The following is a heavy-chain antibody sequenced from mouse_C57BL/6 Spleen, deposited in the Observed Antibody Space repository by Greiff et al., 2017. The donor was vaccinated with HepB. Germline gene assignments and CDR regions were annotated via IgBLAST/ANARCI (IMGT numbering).Heavy chain of an antibody. CDR2: IKPNNGGT. D-gene: IGHD2-5*01. Sequence: VQLQQSGPELVKPGASVKIPCKASGYTFTDYNMDWVKQSHGKSLEWIGDIKPNNGGTIYNQKFKGKATLTVDKSSSTAYMELRSLTSEDTAVYYCARSDYSNYEDYAMDYWGQGTSVTVSS. CDR3: ARSDYSNYEDYAMDY. J-gene: IGHJ4*01. CDR1: GYTFTDYN. V-gene: IGHV1-18*01.